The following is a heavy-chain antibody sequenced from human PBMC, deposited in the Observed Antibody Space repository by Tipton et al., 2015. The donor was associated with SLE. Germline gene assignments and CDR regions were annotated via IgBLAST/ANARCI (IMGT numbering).Heavy chain of an antibody. D-gene: IGHD3-9*01. J-gene: IGHJ4*02. CDR3: AKRRYFDWLLSLDY. CDR1: GFTFSSYA. CDR2: ISGSGGST. Sequence: GSLRLSCAASGFTFSSYAMSWVRQAPGKGLEWVSAISGSGGSTYYADSVKGRFTISRDNSKNTLYLQMNSLRAEDTAVYYCAKRRYFDWLLSLDYWGQGTLVTVSS. V-gene: IGHV3-23*01.